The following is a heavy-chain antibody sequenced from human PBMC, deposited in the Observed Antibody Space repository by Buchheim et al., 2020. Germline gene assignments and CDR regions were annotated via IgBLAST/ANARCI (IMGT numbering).Heavy chain of an antibody. Sequence: QLQLQESGPGLVKPSETLSLTCTVSGGSISSSSYYWGWIRQPPGKGLEWIGSIYYSGSTYYNPSLKSRVTISVDTSKNQFSLKLSSVTAADTAVYYCARQRCSSTSCYKDYYYYGMDVWGQGTT. CDR2: IYYSGST. J-gene: IGHJ6*02. D-gene: IGHD2-2*02. V-gene: IGHV4-39*01. CDR3: ARQRCSSTSCYKDYYYYGMDV. CDR1: GGSISSSSYY.